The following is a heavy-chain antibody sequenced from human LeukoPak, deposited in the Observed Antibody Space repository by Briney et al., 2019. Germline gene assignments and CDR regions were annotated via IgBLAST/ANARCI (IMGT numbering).Heavy chain of an antibody. D-gene: IGHD2/OR15-2a*01. CDR1: GGSISSRSYY. CDR2: IYNSGNT. V-gene: IGHV4-39*07. CDR3: ARDRNS. Sequence: PSETLSLTCTVSGGSISSRSYYWAWIRQPPGKGLEWIGSIYNSGNTNYNPSLKSRVTISVDKSKNQFSLKLSSVTAADTAVYYCARDRNSWGQGTLVTVSS. J-gene: IGHJ4*02.